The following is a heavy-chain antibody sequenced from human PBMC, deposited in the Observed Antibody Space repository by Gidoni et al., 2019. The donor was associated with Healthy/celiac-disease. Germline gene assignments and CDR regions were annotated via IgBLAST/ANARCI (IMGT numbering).Heavy chain of an antibody. J-gene: IGHJ4*02. Sequence: QVQLQESGPGLVKPSETLSLTCTVSGCSISSYYWSWIRPPPGKGLEWIGYIYYSGSTNYNPSLKSRVTISVDTSKNQFSLKLSSVTAADTAVYYCARGAGMVTYWGQGTLVTVSS. CDR1: GCSISSYY. CDR2: IYYSGST. D-gene: IGHD5-18*01. CDR3: ARGAGMVTY. V-gene: IGHV4-59*01.